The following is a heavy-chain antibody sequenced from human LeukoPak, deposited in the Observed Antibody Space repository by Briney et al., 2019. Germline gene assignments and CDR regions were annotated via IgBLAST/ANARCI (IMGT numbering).Heavy chain of an antibody. V-gene: IGHV4-31*03. CDR3: ARVRTRLYYFDY. D-gene: IGHD4/OR15-4a*01. CDR1: GGSITNPDYY. J-gene: IGHJ4*02. CDR2: IYYSGGT. Sequence: PSETLSLTCTVSGGSITNPDYYWSWIRQHPGKGLEWIGYIYYSGGTYYNPSLKSRVTISVDTSKNQFSLKLSSVAAADTAVYHCARVRTRLYYFDYWGQGTLVTVSS.